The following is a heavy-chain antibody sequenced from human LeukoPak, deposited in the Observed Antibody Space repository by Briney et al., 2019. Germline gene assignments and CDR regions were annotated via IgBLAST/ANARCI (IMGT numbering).Heavy chain of an antibody. CDR2: MNPNSGIT. CDR3: ATTLRNKPP. J-gene: IGHJ4*02. V-gene: IGHV1-8*01. CDR1: GYTFISDD. Sequence: ASVKVSCKASGYTFISDDINWVRQATGQGLEWVGYMNPNSGITGYAQKFQGRVTMTWNTAISTAYMELGSLTSEDTAVYYCATTLRNKPPWGQGTLVTVSS. D-gene: IGHD5-12*01.